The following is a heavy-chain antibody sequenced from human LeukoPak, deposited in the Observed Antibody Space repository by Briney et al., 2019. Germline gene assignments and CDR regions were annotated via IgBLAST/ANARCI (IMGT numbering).Heavy chain of an antibody. CDR2: MYPGGSV. Sequence: GGSLRLSCAASGFTLNTNDMNWVRQAPGKGLEWVSLMYPGGSVYYTDSVKGRFTVSRDISKNTMFPQMNTLRPDDTALYYCVRQGPGDNCRWGQGTLVTVSP. CDR1: GFTLNTND. V-gene: IGHV3-66*02. D-gene: IGHD4-23*01. CDR3: VRQGPGDNCR. J-gene: IGHJ4*01.